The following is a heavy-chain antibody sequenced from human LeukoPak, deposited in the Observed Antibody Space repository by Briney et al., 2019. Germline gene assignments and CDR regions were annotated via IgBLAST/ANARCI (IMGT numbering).Heavy chain of an antibody. CDR2: MSSTGTTI. D-gene: IGHD5-18*01. CDR1: GFTFSSFE. Sequence: GGSLRLSCAASGFTFSSFEMNWVRQAPGKGLAWISYMSSTGTTIYYADSVKGRFTISRGNAKNSLCLQMNSLRVEDTAVYYCARVGRYGVDYWGQGTLVTVSS. CDR3: ARVGRYGVDY. V-gene: IGHV3-48*03. J-gene: IGHJ4*02.